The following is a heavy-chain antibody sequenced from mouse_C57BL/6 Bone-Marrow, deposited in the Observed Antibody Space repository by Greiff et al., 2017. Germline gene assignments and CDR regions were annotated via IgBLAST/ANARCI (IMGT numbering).Heavy chain of an antibody. CDR3: AREGIYYGYD. CDR1: GYTFTSYW. CDR2: IDPSDSYT. D-gene: IGHD2-2*01. V-gene: IGHV1-69*01. J-gene: IGHJ2*01. Sequence: VQLQQPGAELVMPGASVKLSCKASGYTFTSYWMHWVKQRPGQGLEWIGEIDPSDSYTNYNQKFKGKSTLTVNKSSSTAYMQLSSLTSEDSAVYYCAREGIYYGYDWGQGTTLTVSS.